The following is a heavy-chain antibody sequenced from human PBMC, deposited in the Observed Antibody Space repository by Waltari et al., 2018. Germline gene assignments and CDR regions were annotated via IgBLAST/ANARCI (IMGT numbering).Heavy chain of an antibody. CDR2: ISGSGGST. Sequence: EVQLLESGGGLVQPGGSLRLSCAASGFTFSSYAMSWVRQAPGKGLEWVSAISGSGGSTYYADSGKGRLTISRDNSKNTLYLQMNSRRAEDKAVYYCAKGGAEKGILWSDHWGQGTLVTVSS. CDR1: GFTFSSYA. D-gene: IGHD2-21*01. J-gene: IGHJ5*02. CDR3: AKGGAEKGILWSDH. V-gene: IGHV3-23*01.